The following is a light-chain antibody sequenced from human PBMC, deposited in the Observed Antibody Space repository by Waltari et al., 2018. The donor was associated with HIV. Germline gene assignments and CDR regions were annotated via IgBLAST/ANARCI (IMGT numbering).Light chain of an antibody. CDR1: QSVGGK. Sequence: EIVMKQSTATLSLSQGEKTYISCRASQSVGGKLAWYQQKPGQAPRLLIYGASTRATGIPARFSGSGSGTEFTLTISSLQSEDSGVYYCQQYNNWPPVTFGGGTKVEIK. J-gene: IGKJ4*01. V-gene: IGKV3-15*01. CDR2: GAS. CDR3: QQYNNWPPVT.